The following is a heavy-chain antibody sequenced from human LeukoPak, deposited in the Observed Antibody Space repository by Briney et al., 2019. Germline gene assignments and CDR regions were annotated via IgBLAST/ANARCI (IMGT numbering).Heavy chain of an antibody. J-gene: IGHJ4*02. CDR1: GFTFSNYA. CDR3: AKAKTQAMVLPGNY. D-gene: IGHD5-18*01. Sequence: GGSLRLSCAASGFTFSNYAMSWVRQAPGKGLEWVSAISGSGDTTYYADSVKGRFTISRDNSKNTLYLQMNSPRADDTAVYYCAKAKTQAMVLPGNYWGQGTLVTVSS. CDR2: ISGSGDTT. V-gene: IGHV3-23*01.